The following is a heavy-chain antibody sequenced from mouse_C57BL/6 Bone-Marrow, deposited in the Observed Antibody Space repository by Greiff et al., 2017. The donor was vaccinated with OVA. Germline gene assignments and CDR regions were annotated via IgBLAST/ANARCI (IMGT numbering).Heavy chain of an antibody. CDR3: ARSHYGSPYAMDY. CDR2: IDPSDSYT. V-gene: IGHV1-59*01. CDR1: GYTFTSYW. D-gene: IGHD1-1*01. J-gene: IGHJ4*01. Sequence: VQLQQPGAELVRPGTSVKLSCKASGYTFTSYWMHWVKQRPGQGLEWIGVIDPSDSYTNYNQKFKGKATLTVDTSSSTAYMQLSSLTSEDSAVYYCARSHYGSPYAMDYWGQGTSVTVSS.